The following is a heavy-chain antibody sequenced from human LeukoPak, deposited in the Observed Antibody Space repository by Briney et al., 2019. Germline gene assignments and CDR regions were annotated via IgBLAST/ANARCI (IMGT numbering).Heavy chain of an antibody. CDR3: ARVERDYYDSSGYYYAFDI. CDR1: GGTFSSYA. Sequence: VASVTVSCKASGGTFSSYAISWVRQAPGQGLEWMGGIIPIFGTANYAQKFQGRVTITADESTSTAYMELSSLGSEDTAVYYCARVERDYYDSSGYYYAFDIWGQGTMVTVSS. J-gene: IGHJ3*02. V-gene: IGHV1-69*01. CDR2: IIPIFGTA. D-gene: IGHD3-22*01.